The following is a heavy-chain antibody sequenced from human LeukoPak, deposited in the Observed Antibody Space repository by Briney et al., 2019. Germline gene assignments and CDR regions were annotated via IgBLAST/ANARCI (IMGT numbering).Heavy chain of an antibody. Sequence: PGGSPRLSCAASGFTFSDYNMGWMRQAPGKGLEWVSYTRNSDNNMFYADSVKGRFTISRDNAKYSVYLQMNSLRAEDTAVYYCARRIAGDGSHAFDIWGQGTMVTVSS. J-gene: IGHJ3*02. D-gene: IGHD6-19*01. CDR3: ARRIAGDGSHAFDI. V-gene: IGHV3-11*01. CDR2: TRNSDNNM. CDR1: GFTFSDYN.